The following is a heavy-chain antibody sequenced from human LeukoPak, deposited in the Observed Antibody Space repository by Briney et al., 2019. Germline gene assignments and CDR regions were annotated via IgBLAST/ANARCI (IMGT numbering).Heavy chain of an antibody. J-gene: IGHJ4*02. V-gene: IGHV3-48*02. Sequence: GGSLRLSCAASGFTFSSYSMNWVRQAPGKGLEWVSYISSSSSTIYYADSVKGRFTISRDNAKNSLYLQMNSLRDEDTAVYYCARVARGYGANEGHFDYWGQGTLVTVSS. CDR3: ARVARGYGANEGHFDY. D-gene: IGHD3-10*01. CDR1: GFTFSSYS. CDR2: ISSSSSTI.